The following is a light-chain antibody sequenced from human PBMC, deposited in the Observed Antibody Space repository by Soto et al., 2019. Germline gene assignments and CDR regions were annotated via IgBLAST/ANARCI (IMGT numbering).Light chain of an antibody. CDR2: DNT. CDR3: QSYDSGLGGYVI. CDR1: SSSAGSVYN. V-gene: IGLV1-40*01. Sequence: QLVLTQPPSVSGAPGQRVAISCTGSSSSAGSVYNVHWYQHRPGTAPKLLIYDNTDRPSGVPDRFSGSKSGTSASLTITGLQAEDEADYYCQSYDSGLGGYVIFGGGTKLTVL. J-gene: IGLJ2*01.